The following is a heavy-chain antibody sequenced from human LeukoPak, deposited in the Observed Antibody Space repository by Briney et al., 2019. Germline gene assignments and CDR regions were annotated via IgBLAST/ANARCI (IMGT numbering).Heavy chain of an antibody. CDR2: ISWSGTTT. J-gene: IGHJ6*02. CDR3: AKDESTGGFAPGYFYGMGV. V-gene: IGHV3-9*01. D-gene: IGHD3-16*01. CDR1: GFRFDDYG. Sequence: GRSLRLSCVVSGFRFDDYGMHWVRQAPGKGLEWVSGISWSGTTTGYADSVKGGFTISRDSAKNSLYLQMDSLRVEDTALYYCAKDESTGGFAPGYFYGMGVWGQGTAVTVSS.